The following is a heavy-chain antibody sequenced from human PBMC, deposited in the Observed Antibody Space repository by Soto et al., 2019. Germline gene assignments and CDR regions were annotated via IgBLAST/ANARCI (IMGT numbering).Heavy chain of an antibody. CDR3: AREGFIPEYDFWSGYSRKDYYYYMDV. CDR2: MNPNSGNT. J-gene: IGHJ6*03. D-gene: IGHD3-3*01. CDR1: GYTFTSYD. V-gene: IGHV1-8*01. Sequence: ASVKVSCKASGYTFTSYDINWVRQATGQGLEWMGWMNPNSGNTGYAQKFQGRVTMTRNTSISTAYMELSSLRSEDTAVYYCAREGFIPEYDFWSGYSRKDYYYYMDVWGKGTTVTVSS.